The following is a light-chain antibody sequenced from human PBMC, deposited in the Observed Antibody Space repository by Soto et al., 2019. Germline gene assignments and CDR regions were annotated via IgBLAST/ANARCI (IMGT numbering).Light chain of an antibody. CDR3: QHYGSSQT. CDR2: GAS. Sequence: EIVLTQSPGTLSLSPGERATLSCRASQSVSSSYLAWYQQKPGQAPRLLIYGASSRATGIPDRFSGGGSGTAFTLTISRLEPEEFAVYYCQHYGSSQTFGQGTKVEIK. V-gene: IGKV3-20*01. J-gene: IGKJ1*01. CDR1: QSVSSSY.